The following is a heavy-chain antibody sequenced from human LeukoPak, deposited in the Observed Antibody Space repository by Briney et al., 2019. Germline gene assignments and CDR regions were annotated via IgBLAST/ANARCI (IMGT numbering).Heavy chain of an antibody. CDR2: IYYTGST. CDR3: ARGKVLLWFGGNWFDP. V-gene: IGHV4-61*02. CDR1: GGSISSGSYY. D-gene: IGHD3-10*01. J-gene: IGHJ5*02. Sequence: PSQTLSLTCTVSGGSISSGSYYWSWIRQPAGKGLEWIGCIYYTGSTYYNPSLKSRVTISVDTSKNQFSLKLSSVTAADTAVYYCARGKVLLWFGGNWFDPWGQGTLVTVSS.